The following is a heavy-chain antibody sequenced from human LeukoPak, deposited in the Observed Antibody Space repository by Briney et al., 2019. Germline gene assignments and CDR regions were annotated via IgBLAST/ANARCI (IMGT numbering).Heavy chain of an antibody. Sequence: GGSLRLSCVASGFTFSSYAMSWVRQAPGKGLEWVSAISGSGGSTYYADSVKGRSTISRDNSKNTLYLQMNSLRAEDTAVYYCAKDDYYYDSSGYPDYWGQGTLVTVSS. CDR1: GFTFSSYA. CDR3: AKDDYYYDSSGYPDY. CDR2: ISGSGGST. D-gene: IGHD3-22*01. J-gene: IGHJ4*02. V-gene: IGHV3-23*01.